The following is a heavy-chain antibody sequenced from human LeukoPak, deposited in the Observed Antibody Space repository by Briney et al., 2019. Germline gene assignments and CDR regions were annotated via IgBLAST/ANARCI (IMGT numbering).Heavy chain of an antibody. CDR3: ARVAYYYDSSNNDY. D-gene: IGHD3-22*01. V-gene: IGHV1-8*01. J-gene: IGHJ4*02. CDR2: MNPNSGNT. Sequence: VASVKVSCKASGYTFTSYDINWVRQATGQGLEWMGWMNPNSGNTGYAQKFQGRVTMTTDTSTSTAYMELRSLRSDDTAVYYCARVAYYYDSSNNDYWGQGTLVTVSS. CDR1: GYTFTSYD.